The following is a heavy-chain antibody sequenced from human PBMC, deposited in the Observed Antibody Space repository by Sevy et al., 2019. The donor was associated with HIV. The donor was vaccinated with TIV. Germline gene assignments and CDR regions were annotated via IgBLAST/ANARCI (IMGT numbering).Heavy chain of an antibody. J-gene: IGHJ4*02. CDR3: TRDRVTTLRSTFLGKYYFDY. D-gene: IGHD4-17*01. Sequence: GGSLRLSCTASGFTFGDYAMSWFRQAPGKGLEWVGFIRSKAYGGTTEYAASVKGRFTISRDDSKSIAYLQMNSLKTEDTAVYYCTRDRVTTLRSTFLGKYYFDYWGQGTLVTVSS. CDR2: IRSKAYGGTT. V-gene: IGHV3-49*03. CDR1: GFTFGDYA.